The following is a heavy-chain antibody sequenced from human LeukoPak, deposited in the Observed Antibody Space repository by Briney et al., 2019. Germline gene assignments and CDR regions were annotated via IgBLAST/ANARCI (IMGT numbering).Heavy chain of an antibody. D-gene: IGHD5-18*01. J-gene: IGHJ4*02. CDR2: IYPGDSDT. V-gene: IGHV5-51*01. CDR3: ARGPPGYSYGLGY. CDR1: GYSFTSYW. Sequence: GESLKISCKGSGYSFTSYWIGWVRPMPGKGLEWMWIIYPGDSDTRYSPSFQGQVTISADKSISTAYLQWSSLKASDAAMYYCARGPPGYSYGLGYWGQGTLVTVSS.